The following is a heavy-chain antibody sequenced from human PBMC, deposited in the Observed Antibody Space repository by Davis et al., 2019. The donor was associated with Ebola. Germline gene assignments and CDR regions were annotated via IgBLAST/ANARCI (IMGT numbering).Heavy chain of an antibody. D-gene: IGHD4-17*01. J-gene: IGHJ6*02. CDR1: GFSFSSYG. CDR3: ARDSDYGYSHGMEV. V-gene: IGHV3-33*01. CDR2: IWYYENNS. Sequence: GESLKISCVASGFSFSSYGMNWVRQAPGKGLAWVATIWYYENNSYYADSVKGRFTISRDDSKNTLYLRMDNLRAEDTAVYYCARDSDYGYSHGMEVWGQGTTVTVSS.